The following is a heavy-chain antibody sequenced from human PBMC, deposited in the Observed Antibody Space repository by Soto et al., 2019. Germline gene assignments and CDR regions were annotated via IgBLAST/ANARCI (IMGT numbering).Heavy chain of an antibody. CDR1: GASISSYF. CDR2: IYHSGST. J-gene: IGHJ4*02. V-gene: IGHV4-4*07. Sequence: KTSETLSLTCTVSGASISSYFWCWIRQPAGKGLEWIGEIYHSGSTNYNPSLKSRVTMSVVPSKNLFSLTLNPVTAADTAFYYCARDKDRNHGDWGQGTLVSVSS. CDR3: ARDKDRNHGD.